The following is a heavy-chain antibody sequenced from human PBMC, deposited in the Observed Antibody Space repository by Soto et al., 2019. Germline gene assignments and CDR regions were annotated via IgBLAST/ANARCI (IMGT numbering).Heavy chain of an antibody. D-gene: IGHD5-12*01. V-gene: IGHV1-3*04. CDR1: GIAYTTYA. Sequence: QVQLVQSGAEVKKPGASVKVACKASGIAYTTYAIHWVRQAPGQGLEWMGWINTGNGNTRYSQRFQGRVTLTTDTSASTAYVDVSSLTSEETAVYYCARAISGYVSWGQGTLITVSS. CDR3: ARAISGYVS. J-gene: IGHJ5*02. CDR2: INTGNGNT.